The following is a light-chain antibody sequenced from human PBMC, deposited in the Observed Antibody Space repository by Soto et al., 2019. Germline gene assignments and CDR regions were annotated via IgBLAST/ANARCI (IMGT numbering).Light chain of an antibody. CDR1: QGISSY. J-gene: IGKJ4*01. CDR2: AAS. Sequence: DIQLTQSPSFLSASVGDRVTITCRASQGISSYLAWYQQKPGKAPKLLIYAASTLQSGVPSRFSGSGSGTEFTLTISSLQPEDFATYSCQQFNSYPPTFGGGTKVEIK. CDR3: QQFNSYPPT. V-gene: IGKV1-9*01.